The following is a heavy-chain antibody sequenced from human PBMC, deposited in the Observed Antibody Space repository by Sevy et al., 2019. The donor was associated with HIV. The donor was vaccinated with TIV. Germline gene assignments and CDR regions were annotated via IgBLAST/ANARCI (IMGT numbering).Heavy chain of an antibody. J-gene: IGHJ6*02. CDR3: ARDRYYDASGYYYYYYGMDV. CDR2: IYSDGRT. CDR1: GLSVSDNY. Sequence: GGSLRLSCAASGLSVSDNYMNWVRQAPGKGLELVSVIYSDGRTDYADSVKGRFSISRGNSKNTLYLHMNNLRPEDTAVYYCARDRYYDASGYYYYYYGMDVWGQGTTVTVSS. D-gene: IGHD3-22*01. V-gene: IGHV3-66*01.